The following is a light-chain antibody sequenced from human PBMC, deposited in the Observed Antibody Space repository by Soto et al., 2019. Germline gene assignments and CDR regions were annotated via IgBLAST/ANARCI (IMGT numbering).Light chain of an antibody. CDR2: AAS. V-gene: IGKV1-9*01. Sequence: DIQLTQSPSFLSASLGDRVTITCRASQGISSYLAWYQQKPGKAPKLLIYAASTLQSGVPSRFSGSGSGTEFTLTMSSLQPEDFATYYCQQGGTFGPGTKVDI. CDR1: QGISSY. CDR3: QQGGT. J-gene: IGKJ3*01.